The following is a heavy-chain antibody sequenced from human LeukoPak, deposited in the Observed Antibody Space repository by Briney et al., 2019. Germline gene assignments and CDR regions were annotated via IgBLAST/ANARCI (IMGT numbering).Heavy chain of an antibody. CDR1: GYAFTGYY. Sequence: ASVKVSCKASGYAFTGYYMHWVRQAPGQGLEWMGWINPNSGGTNYAQRFQGRVTMTRDTSISTAYMELSRLRSDDTAVYYCARSPIPAAIKLSGNVYAFDIWGQGTVVTVSS. CDR2: INPNSGGT. V-gene: IGHV1-2*02. D-gene: IGHD2-2*02. J-gene: IGHJ3*02. CDR3: ARSPIPAAIKLSGNVYAFDI.